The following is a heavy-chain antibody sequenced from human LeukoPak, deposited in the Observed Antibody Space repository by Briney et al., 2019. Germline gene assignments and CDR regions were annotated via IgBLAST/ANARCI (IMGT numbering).Heavy chain of an antibody. CDR1: GYTFSAYS. CDR2: IDGDSGDT. J-gene: IGHJ4*02. CDR3: ARGSTSDWPLDY. Sequence: ASVKVSCKASGYTFSAYSIHWLRQAPGQRFEWMGWIDGDSGDTRYSQKFQGRVTFTRDTSASTVYMEPSSLRSEDTAVYYCARGSTSDWPLDYWGQETLVTISS. D-gene: IGHD6-19*01. V-gene: IGHV1-3*01.